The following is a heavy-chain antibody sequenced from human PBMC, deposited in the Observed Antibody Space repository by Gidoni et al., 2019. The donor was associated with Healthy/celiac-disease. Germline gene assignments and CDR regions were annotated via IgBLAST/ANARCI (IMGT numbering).Heavy chain of an antibody. CDR1: GGSISSGSYY. J-gene: IGHJ4*02. V-gene: IGHV4-61*02. CDR3: ARGDGTSCYLY. D-gene: IGHD2-2*01. CDR2: IYTSGST. Sequence: QVQLQESGPGLVKPLQTLSLTCTVSGGSISSGSYYWRWIRQPAGKGLEWIGRIYTSGSTNYNPSLKSRVTISVDTSKNQFSLKLSSVTAADTAVYYCARGDGTSCYLYWGQGTLVTVSS.